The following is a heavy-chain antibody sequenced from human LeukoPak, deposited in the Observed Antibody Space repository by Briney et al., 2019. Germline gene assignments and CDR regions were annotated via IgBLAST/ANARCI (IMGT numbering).Heavy chain of an antibody. CDR2: IYHSGST. J-gene: IGHJ6*03. CDR3: ARVPHGYYCSGGSCPNGHYYYYYYMDV. D-gene: IGHD2-15*01. Sequence: SETLSLTCTVSGYSISSGYYWGWIRQPPGKGLEWIGSIYHSGSTYYNPSLKSRVTISVDTSKNQFSLKLSSVTAADTAVYYCARVPHGYYCSGGSCPNGHYYYYYYMDVWGKGTTVTVSS. CDR1: GYSISSGYY. V-gene: IGHV4-38-2*02.